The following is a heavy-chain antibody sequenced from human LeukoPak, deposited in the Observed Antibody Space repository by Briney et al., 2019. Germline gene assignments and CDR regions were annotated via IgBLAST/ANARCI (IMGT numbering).Heavy chain of an antibody. CDR2: IYPGDSDT. J-gene: IGHJ4*02. Sequence: GESLKISCKGSGYRFSIYWIGWVRQMPGKGLEWMGLIYPGDSDTRYSPSFQGRVTISADKSISTAYLQWSSLKASDTAMYYCARVGYSYGQYYFDYWGQGTLVTVSS. CDR3: ARVGYSYGQYYFDY. D-gene: IGHD5-18*01. CDR1: GYRFSIYW. V-gene: IGHV5-51*01.